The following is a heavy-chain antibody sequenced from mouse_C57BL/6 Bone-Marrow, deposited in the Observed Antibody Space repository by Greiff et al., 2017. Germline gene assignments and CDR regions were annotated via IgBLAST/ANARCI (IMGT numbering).Heavy chain of an antibody. CDR1: GFNIKDYY. J-gene: IGHJ4*01. V-gene: IGHV14-1*01. Sequence: EVKLQQSGAELVRPGASVKLSCTASGFNIKDYYMHWVKQRPEQGLEWIGRIDPEDGDTEYAPKFQGKATMTADTSSNTAYLQLSSLTSEDTAVYYCTTRRSYGSSYRAMDYWGQGTSVTVSS. D-gene: IGHD1-1*01. CDR3: TTRRSYGSSYRAMDY. CDR2: IDPEDGDT.